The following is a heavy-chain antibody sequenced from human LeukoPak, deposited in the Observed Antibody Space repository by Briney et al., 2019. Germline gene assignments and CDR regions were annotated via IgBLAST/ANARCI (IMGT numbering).Heavy chain of an antibody. D-gene: IGHD3-22*01. J-gene: IGHJ3*02. V-gene: IGHV3-30*18. CDR1: GFTFSSYG. CDR3: AKGTSVVVTNDAFDI. CDR2: IYYDGSNK. Sequence: GGSLRLSCAASGFTFSSYGMHWVRQAPGKGLEWVAVIYYDGSNKYYADSVKGRFTISRDNSKDTLYLEMNSLRAEDTAVYYCAKGTSVVVTNDAFDIWGRGTMVSVSS.